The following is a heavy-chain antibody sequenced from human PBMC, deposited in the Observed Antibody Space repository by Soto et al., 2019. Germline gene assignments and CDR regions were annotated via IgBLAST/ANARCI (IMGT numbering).Heavy chain of an antibody. CDR2: IKSKTDGGTT. Sequence: GFLRLCYGAVGFTSVDVCMSWVSKAPGKGLEWVGRIKSKTDGGTTDYAAPVKGRFSISRDDSEHTLYLQMNSLKAEDTAVYYWTRARGTYCAEYFQHWGQGTLVTVSS. D-gene: IGHD2-8*02. CDR1: GFTSVDVC. CDR3: TRARGTYCAEYFQH. V-gene: IGHV3-15*01. J-gene: IGHJ1*01.